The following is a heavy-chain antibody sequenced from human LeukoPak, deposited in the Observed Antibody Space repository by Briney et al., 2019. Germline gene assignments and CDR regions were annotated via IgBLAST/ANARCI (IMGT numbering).Heavy chain of an antibody. Sequence: ASVKVSCKASGYTFTSYGISWVRQAPGQGLEWMGWISAYNGNTNYAQKLQGRVTMTTDTSTSTAYMELSSLRSEDTAVYYCARGVRAYCGGDCFRFDPWGQGTLVTVSS. CDR2: ISAYNGNT. D-gene: IGHD2-21*02. J-gene: IGHJ5*02. V-gene: IGHV1-18*01. CDR3: ARGVRAYCGGDCFRFDP. CDR1: GYTFTSYG.